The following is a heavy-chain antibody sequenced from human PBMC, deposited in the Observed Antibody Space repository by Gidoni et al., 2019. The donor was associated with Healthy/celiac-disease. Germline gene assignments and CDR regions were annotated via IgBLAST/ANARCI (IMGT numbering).Heavy chain of an antibody. Sequence: EVQLVQSGAEVKKPGESLRISCKGSGYSFTSYWISWVRQMPGKGLEWRGRIDPSDSYTNYSPSFQGHVTISADKSISTAYLQWSSLKASDTAMYYCARGGEFGAQEGGMDVWGQGTTVTVSS. V-gene: IGHV5-10-1*03. D-gene: IGHD3-16*01. J-gene: IGHJ6*02. CDR3: ARGGEFGAQEGGMDV. CDR1: GYSFTSYW. CDR2: IDPSDSYT.